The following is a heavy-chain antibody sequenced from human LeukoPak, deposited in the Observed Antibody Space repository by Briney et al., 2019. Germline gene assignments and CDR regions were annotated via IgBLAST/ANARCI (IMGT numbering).Heavy chain of an antibody. CDR1: GYTFTGYY. V-gene: IGHV1-2*02. CDR3: ARAPYCSSTSCYWFYNWFDP. CDR2: INPNSGGT. J-gene: IGHJ5*02. Sequence: ASVKVSCKASGYTFTGYYMLWVRQAPGQGLEWMGWINPNSGGTNYAQKFQGRVTMTRDTSISTAYMELSRLRSDDTAVYYCARAPYCSSTSCYWFYNWFDPWGQGTLVTVSS. D-gene: IGHD2-2*01.